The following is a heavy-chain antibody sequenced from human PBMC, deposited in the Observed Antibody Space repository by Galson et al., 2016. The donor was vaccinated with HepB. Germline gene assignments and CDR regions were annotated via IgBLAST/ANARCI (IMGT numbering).Heavy chain of an antibody. CDR2: INSAGSSS. CDR1: GFTFSGHW. CDR3: ARGRPGTFTVLGN. V-gene: IGHV3-74*01. J-gene: IGHJ4*02. Sequence: SLRLSCAASGFTFSGHWMHWVRQAPGKGLIWVSRINSAGSSSSYADYVKGRFTISRDDAKNTLYLQLNSLRAEDTAIYYCARGRPGTFTVLGNWGQGTLVTVSS. D-gene: IGHD1-1*01.